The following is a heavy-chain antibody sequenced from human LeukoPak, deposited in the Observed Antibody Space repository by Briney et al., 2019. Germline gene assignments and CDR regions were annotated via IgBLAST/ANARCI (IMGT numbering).Heavy chain of an antibody. Sequence: SETLSLTCAVYGGSFSGYYWSWIRQPPGKGLEWIADINHSGSTNYNPSPKRRVTISVATSNNQFLLMLSSVTAADTPGYYFSRAFRVIFGVLEAFDIWGQGKIVTVSS. CDR3: SRAFRVIFGVLEAFDI. CDR1: GGSFSGYY. J-gene: IGHJ3*02. V-gene: IGHV4-34*01. CDR2: INHSGST. D-gene: IGHD3-3*01.